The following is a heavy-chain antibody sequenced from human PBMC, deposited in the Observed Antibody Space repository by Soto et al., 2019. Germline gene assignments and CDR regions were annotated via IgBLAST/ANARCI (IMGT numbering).Heavy chain of an antibody. D-gene: IGHD5-12*01. CDR1: GGSISSYY. V-gene: IGHV4-59*01. CDR3: ARLPSPRRDGYNFLYFDY. Sequence: PSETLSLTCTVSGGSISSYYWSWIRQPPGKGLEWIGYIYYSGSTNYNPSLKSRVTISVDTSKNQFSLKLSSVTAADTAVYYCARLPSPRRDGYNFLYFDYWGHGTLVTVSS. CDR2: IYYSGST. J-gene: IGHJ4*01.